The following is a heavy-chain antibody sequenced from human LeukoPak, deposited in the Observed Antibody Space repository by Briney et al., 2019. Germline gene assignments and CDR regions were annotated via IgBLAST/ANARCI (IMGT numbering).Heavy chain of an antibody. D-gene: IGHD2-15*01. J-gene: IGHJ4*02. V-gene: IGHV5-51*01. CDR3: ARGPRYCSGGSCYRSDY. Sequence: GESLKISCKGSGYSFTSYWIGWVRQMPGKGLEWMGIIYPGDSDTRYSPSFQGQVTISADKSISSAYLQWSSLKASDTAMYFCARGPRYCSGGSCYRSDYWGQGTLVTVSS. CDR1: GYSFTSYW. CDR2: IYPGDSDT.